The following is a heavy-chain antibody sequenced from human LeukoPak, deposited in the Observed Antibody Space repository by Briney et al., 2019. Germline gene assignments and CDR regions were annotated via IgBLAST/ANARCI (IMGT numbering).Heavy chain of an antibody. D-gene: IGHD2-15*01. CDR3: ARDSAALFDY. V-gene: IGHV3-33*01. CDR1: GFTLSSYG. J-gene: IGHJ4*02. CDR2: IWYDGSNK. Sequence: PGGSLRLSCAAFGFTLSSYGMHLVRQAPDKGLEWVAVIWYDGSNKYYADSVKGRFTISRDNSKNRMYLEMNSLRAVDTAVYYCARDSAALFDYWGQGTLVTVSS.